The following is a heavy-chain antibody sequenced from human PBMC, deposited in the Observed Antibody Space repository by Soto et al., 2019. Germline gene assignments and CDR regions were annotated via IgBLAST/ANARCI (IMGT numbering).Heavy chain of an antibody. V-gene: IGHV3-23*01. CDR3: AKDEGSTWYPTGY. CDR2: ISGSAGST. CDR1: GFSFGDYA. Sequence: GGSLRLSCTASGFSFGDYAMSWVRQAPGKGLEWVSVISGSAGSTFYADSVKGRFTISRDNSQNTVYLLMNSLRADDTAVYYCAKDEGSTWYPTGYWGPGTLVTVSS. D-gene: IGHD6-13*01. J-gene: IGHJ4*02.